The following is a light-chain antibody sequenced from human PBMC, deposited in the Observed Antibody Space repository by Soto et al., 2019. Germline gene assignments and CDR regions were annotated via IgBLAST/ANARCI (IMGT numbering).Light chain of an antibody. CDR2: GAS. CDR3: QQYGSSPPFT. V-gene: IGKV3-20*01. Sequence: EIVLTQSPATLSLSPGERATLSCRASQSVSSSYLAWYQQKPGQTPSLLIYGASSRATGIPDRFSGSGSGTDFTLTISRLEPEDFAVYDCQQYGSSPPFTFGQGTRLEIK. J-gene: IGKJ5*01. CDR1: QSVSSSY.